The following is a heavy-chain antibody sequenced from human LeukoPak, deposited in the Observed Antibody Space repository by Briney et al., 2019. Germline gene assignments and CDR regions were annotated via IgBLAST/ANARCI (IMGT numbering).Heavy chain of an antibody. V-gene: IGHV1-46*01. CDR2: INPSGGST. CDR1: GYTFTSYY. D-gene: IGHD1-26*01. J-gene: IGHJ5*02. Sequence: ASVKVSCKASGYTFTSYYMHWVRQAPGQGLEWMGIINPSGGSTSYAQKFQGRVTMTRDTSTSTVYMELSSLRSEDTAVYYCARDSGSYYQGYNWFDPWGQGTLVTVSS. CDR3: ARDSGSYYQGYNWFDP.